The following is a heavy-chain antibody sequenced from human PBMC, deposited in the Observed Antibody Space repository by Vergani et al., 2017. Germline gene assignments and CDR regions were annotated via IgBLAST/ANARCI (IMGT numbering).Heavy chain of an antibody. Sequence: QVQLVESGGGVVQPGRSLRLSCAASGFTFSSYGMHWVRQAPGKGLEWVAVIWYDGSNKYYADSVKGRFTISRDNSKNKLYLQMNSLRAEDTAVYYCAREVTPAWYFDLWGRGTLVTVSS. J-gene: IGHJ2*01. CDR2: IWYDGSNK. V-gene: IGHV3-33*01. CDR3: AREVTPAWYFDL. CDR1: GFTFSSYG. D-gene: IGHD4-23*01.